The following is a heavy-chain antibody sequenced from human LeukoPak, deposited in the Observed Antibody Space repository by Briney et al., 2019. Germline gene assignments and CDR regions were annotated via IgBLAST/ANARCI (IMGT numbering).Heavy chain of an antibody. CDR2: IYSGGST. Sequence: GGSLRLSCAASGFTVSSNYMSWVRQAPGKGLEWVSVIYSGGSTYYADSVKGRFTISRDNSKNTLYLQMNSLRAEDTAVYYCARADFWSGYYYYYGMDVWGQGTTVTVSS. CDR3: ARADFWSGYYYYYGMDV. CDR1: GFTVSSNY. V-gene: IGHV3-66*01. D-gene: IGHD3-3*01. J-gene: IGHJ6*02.